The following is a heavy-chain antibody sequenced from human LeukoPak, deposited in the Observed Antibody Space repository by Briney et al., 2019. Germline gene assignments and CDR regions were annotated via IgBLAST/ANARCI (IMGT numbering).Heavy chain of an antibody. Sequence: GGSQRLSCAASGLTFSACGMHWVRQAPGKGLEWVAVISYDGSNKYYADSVKGRFTISRDNSKNTLYLQMNSLRAEDTAVYYCARDVGATLDYWGQGALVTVSS. V-gene: IGHV3-30*19. CDR2: ISYDGSNK. CDR3: ARDVGATLDY. D-gene: IGHD1-26*01. J-gene: IGHJ4*02. CDR1: GLTFSACG.